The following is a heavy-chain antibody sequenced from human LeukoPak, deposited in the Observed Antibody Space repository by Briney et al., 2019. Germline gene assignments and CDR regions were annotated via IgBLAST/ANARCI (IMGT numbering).Heavy chain of an antibody. CDR1: GYTFTGYY. J-gene: IGHJ5*02. V-gene: IGHV1-2*02. CDR2: INPNSGGT. Sequence: VASVKVSCKASGYTFTGYYMHWVRPAPGQGLEWMGWINPNSGGTNYAQKFQGRVTMTRDTSISTAYMELSRLRSDDTAVYYCARFLGYYDSSGYYLNWFDPWGQGTLVTVSS. D-gene: IGHD3-22*01. CDR3: ARFLGYYDSSGYYLNWFDP.